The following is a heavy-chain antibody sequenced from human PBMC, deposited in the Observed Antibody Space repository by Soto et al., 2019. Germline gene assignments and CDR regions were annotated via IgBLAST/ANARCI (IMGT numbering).Heavy chain of an antibody. V-gene: IGHV1-24*01. Sequence: GASVKVSCKVSGYTLTELSMHWVRQAPGKGLEWMGGFDPEDGETIYAQKFQGRVTMTEDTSTDTAYMELSSLRSEDTAVYYCATEGNVLLWFGEARNFDYWGQGTLVTVSS. CDR1: GYTLTELS. J-gene: IGHJ4*02. D-gene: IGHD3-10*01. CDR2: FDPEDGET. CDR3: ATEGNVLLWFGEARNFDY.